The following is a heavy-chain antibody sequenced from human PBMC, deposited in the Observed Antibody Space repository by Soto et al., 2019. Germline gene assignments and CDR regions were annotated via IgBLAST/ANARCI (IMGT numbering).Heavy chain of an antibody. CDR2: ISSSSSYI. J-gene: IGHJ4*02. CDR3: ARESGWFVTKIGADY. Sequence: WSLRLSCAASGFTFSSYSMNWVRQAPGKGLEWVSSISSSSSYIYYADSVKGRFTISRDNAKNSLYLQMNSLRAEDTAVYYCARESGWFVTKIGADYWGQGTLVTVSS. D-gene: IGHD3-10*01. CDR1: GFTFSSYS. V-gene: IGHV3-21*01.